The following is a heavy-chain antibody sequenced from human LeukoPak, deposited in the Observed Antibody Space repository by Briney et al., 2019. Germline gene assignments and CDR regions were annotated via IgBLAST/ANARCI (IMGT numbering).Heavy chain of an antibody. CDR3: ATGYLQSGDFRLLDY. V-gene: IGHV3-21*01. J-gene: IGHJ4*02. CDR1: GFTFSSYS. CDR2: ISSSSSYI. D-gene: IGHD4-17*01. Sequence: GGSLRLSCAASGFTFSSYSMNWVRQAPGKGLEWVSSISSSSSYIYYADSVKGRFTISRDNAKNSLYLQMNSLRAEDTAVYYCATGYLQSGDFRLLDYWGQGTLVTVSS.